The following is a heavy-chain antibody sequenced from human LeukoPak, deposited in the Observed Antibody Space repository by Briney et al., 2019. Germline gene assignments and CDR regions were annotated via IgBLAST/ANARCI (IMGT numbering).Heavy chain of an antibody. J-gene: IGHJ4*02. CDR2: ITSSSSYT. CDR3: AKSRWYFDN. Sequence: GGSLRLSCAASGFSFSVYWMHWVRQAPGKGLEWVSSITSSSSYTFYADSVKGRFTISRDNSKNTLYLQMNTLRAEDTAIYYCAKSRWYFDNWGQGTLVTVSS. V-gene: IGHV3-21*04. D-gene: IGHD6-13*01. CDR1: GFSFSVYW.